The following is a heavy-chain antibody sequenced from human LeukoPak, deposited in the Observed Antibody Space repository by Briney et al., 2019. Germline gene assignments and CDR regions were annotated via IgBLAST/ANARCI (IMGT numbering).Heavy chain of an antibody. J-gene: IGHJ4*02. CDR1: GFTFDDYA. V-gene: IGHV3-9*01. CDR2: ISWNSDSI. Sequence: GGSLRLSCAASGFTFDDYAMHWVRQAPGKGLEWVSGISWNSDSIGYADSVKGRFTISRDNAKNSLYLQMNSLRAEDTALYYCAKDFNYDFWSGYHYWGQGTLVTVSS. CDR3: AKDFNYDFWSGYHY. D-gene: IGHD3-3*01.